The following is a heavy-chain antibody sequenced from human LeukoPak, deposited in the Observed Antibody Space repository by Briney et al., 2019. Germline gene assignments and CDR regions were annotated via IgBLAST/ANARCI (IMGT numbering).Heavy chain of an antibody. V-gene: IGHV3-11*01. J-gene: IGHJ4*02. CDR2: ISGSGYSI. CDR1: GFIFNDYY. Sequence: GGSLRLSRAASGFIFNDYYMTWIRQAPGNGLEWVSYISGSGYSINYADSVRGRFTISRDNAKNSLYLQMNSLRVEDTAVYYCARGHIDGPAIGSWGQGTLVTVSS. CDR3: ARGHIDGPAIGS. D-gene: IGHD2-8*01.